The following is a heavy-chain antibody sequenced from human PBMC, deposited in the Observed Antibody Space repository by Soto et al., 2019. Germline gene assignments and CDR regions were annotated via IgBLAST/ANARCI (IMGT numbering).Heavy chain of an antibody. D-gene: IGHD4-17*01. CDR3: AREPYTVYGDYGEGGFFDY. Sequence: GGSLRLSCAASGFTFSSYSMNWVRQAPGKGLEWVSYISSSSSTIYYADSVKGRFTISRDNAKNSLYLQMNSLRAEDTAVYYCAREPYTVYGDYGEGGFFDYWGQGTLVTVSS. CDR1: GFTFSSYS. V-gene: IGHV3-48*01. CDR2: ISSSSSTI. J-gene: IGHJ4*02.